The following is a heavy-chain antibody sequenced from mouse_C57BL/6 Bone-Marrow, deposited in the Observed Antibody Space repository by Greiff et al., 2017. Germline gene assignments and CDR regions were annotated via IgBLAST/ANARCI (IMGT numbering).Heavy chain of an antibody. CDR1: GYTFTSYW. V-gene: IGHV1-52*01. Sequence: VQLQQPGAELVRPGSSVKLSCKASGYTFTSYWMHWVKQRPIQGLEWIGNIDPSDSETHYNQKFKDKATLTVDKSSSTAYMQLSSLTSEDSAVYYCASPFLYYGSSYWYFDVWGTGTTGTVSA. CDR3: ASPFLYYGSSYWYFDV. CDR2: IDPSDSET. D-gene: IGHD1-1*01. J-gene: IGHJ1*03.